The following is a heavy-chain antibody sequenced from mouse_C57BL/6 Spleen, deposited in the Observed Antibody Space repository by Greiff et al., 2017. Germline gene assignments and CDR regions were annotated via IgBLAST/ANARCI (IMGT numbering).Heavy chain of an antibody. D-gene: IGHD3-2*02. CDR2: ISSGSSTI. J-gene: IGHJ3*01. CDR3: ARSSSGYVGFAY. V-gene: IGHV5-17*01. CDR1: GFTFSDYG. Sequence: EVQGVESGGGLVKPGGSLKLSCAASGFTFSDYGMHWVRQAPEKGLEWVAYISSGSSTIYYADTVKGRFTISRDNAKNTLFLQMTSLRSEDTAMYYCARSSSGYVGFAYWGQGTLVTVSA.